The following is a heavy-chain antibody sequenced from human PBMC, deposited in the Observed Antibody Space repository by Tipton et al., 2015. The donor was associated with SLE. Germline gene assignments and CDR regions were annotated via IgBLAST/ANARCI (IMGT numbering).Heavy chain of an antibody. Sequence: TLSLTCAVYGGSFNNSYWNWIRQPPGKGLGWIGDIDHIGTSNYNPSLKRRVTISVDTSKTKFSLKVTSVTAADTAVYYCATGNPHGDYGWTRRPWFDPWGQGTLVTVSS. CDR1: GGSFNNSY. CDR2: IDHIGTS. CDR3: ATGNPHGDYGWTRRPWFDP. V-gene: IGHV4-34*01. D-gene: IGHD4-17*01. J-gene: IGHJ5*02.